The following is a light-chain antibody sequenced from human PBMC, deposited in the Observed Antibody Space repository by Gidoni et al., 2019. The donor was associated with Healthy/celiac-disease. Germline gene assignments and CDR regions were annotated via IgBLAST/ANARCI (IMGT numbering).Light chain of an antibody. CDR3: QQYGRS. CDR2: GAS. J-gene: IGKJ2*01. Sequence: EIVLTPSPGTLSLSPGERTTLSCRASQSVSSNYLSWYQQKPGQAPRLLIYGASSRATVIPDRCSGSGSGTDFTITISRLESENFAVYYCQQYGRSFGQGTKLEIK. V-gene: IGKV3-20*01. CDR1: QSVSSNY.